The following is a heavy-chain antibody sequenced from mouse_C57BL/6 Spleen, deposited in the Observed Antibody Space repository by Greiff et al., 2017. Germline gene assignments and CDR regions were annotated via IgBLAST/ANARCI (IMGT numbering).Heavy chain of an antibody. CDR2: ISSGSSTI. D-gene: IGHD4-1*01. CDR3: ARLGGGY. Sequence: DVMLVESGGGLVKPGGSLKLSCAASGFTFSDYGMHWVRQAPEKGLEWVAYISSGSSTIYYADTVKGRFTISRDNAKNTLFLQMTSLRSEDTAMYYCARLGGGYWGQGTTLTVSS. CDR1: GFTFSDYG. J-gene: IGHJ2*01. V-gene: IGHV5-17*01.